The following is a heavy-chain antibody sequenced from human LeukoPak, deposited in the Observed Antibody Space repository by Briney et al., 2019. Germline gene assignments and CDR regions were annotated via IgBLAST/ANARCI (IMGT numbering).Heavy chain of an antibody. CDR3: AKDESRKWREIGIDY. CDR2: ISGSGGST. J-gene: IGHJ4*02. Sequence: SGRSLRLSCAASGFTFSSYAMSWVRQAPGKGLEWVSAISGSGGSTYYADSVKGRFTISRDNPKNTLYLQMNSLRAEDTAVYYCAKDESRKWREIGIDYWGQGTLVTVSS. V-gene: IGHV3-23*01. CDR1: GFTFSSYA. D-gene: IGHD5-12*01.